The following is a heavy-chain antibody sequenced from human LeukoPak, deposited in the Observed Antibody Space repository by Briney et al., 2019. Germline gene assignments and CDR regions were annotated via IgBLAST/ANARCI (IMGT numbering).Heavy chain of an antibody. D-gene: IGHD2-8*01. CDR3: ARDINYCTPTLCHRNWFDP. CDR1: EFSLSSYS. V-gene: IGHV3-48*01. CDR2: ISSSGRTV. Sequence: GGSLRLSCAASEFSLSSYSMDWFRQPPGKGLGWISYISSSGRTVYYADSVEGRFTVSRDNAKNALYLEMNDLRAEDSAVYYCARDINYCTPTLCHRNWFDPWGQGTLVTVSS. J-gene: IGHJ5*02.